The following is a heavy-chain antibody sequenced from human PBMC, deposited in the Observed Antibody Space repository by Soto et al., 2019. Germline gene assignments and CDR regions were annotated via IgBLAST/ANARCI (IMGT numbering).Heavy chain of an antibody. D-gene: IGHD2-15*01. CDR1: GGTFSSYA. V-gene: IGHV1-69*13. CDR2: IIPIFGTA. CDR3: ARNSVQALGKTSIVVVVAATGRDYYYVMDV. J-gene: IGHJ6*02. Sequence: SVKVSCKASGGTFSSYAISWVRQAPGQGLEWMGGIIPIFGTANYAQKFQGRVTITADESTSTAYMELSSLRSEDTAVYYCARNSVQALGKTSIVVVVAATGRDYYYVMDVWGQGTTVTVS.